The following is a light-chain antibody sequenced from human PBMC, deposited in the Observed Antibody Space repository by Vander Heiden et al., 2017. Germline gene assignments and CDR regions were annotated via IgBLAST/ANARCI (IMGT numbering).Light chain of an antibody. J-gene: IGKJ4*01. V-gene: IGKV1-39*01. CDR3: QQYNSTPAT. CDR2: AAV. CDR1: QNISTF. Sequence: DIQLTQSPSSLSASVGDRVTIPCRASQNISTFLTWYQQKPGKAPKVLIYAAVTLQTGAPFRFSGIGSGTEFTLTISSLQPEDFATYYCQQYNSTPATFGGGTKVEIE.